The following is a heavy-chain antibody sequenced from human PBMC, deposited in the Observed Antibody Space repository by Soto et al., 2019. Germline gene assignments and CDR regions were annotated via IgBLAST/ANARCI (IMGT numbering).Heavy chain of an antibody. J-gene: IGHJ5*02. CDR2: IYYSGST. CDR1: GGSISSYY. Sequence: PSETLSLTCTVSGGSISSYYWSWIRQPPGKGLEWIGYIYYSGSTNYNPSLKSRVTISVDTSKNQFSLKLSSVTAADTAVYYCASTIFGGNWSDPWGQGTLVTVSS. V-gene: IGHV4-59*01. CDR3: ASTIFGGNWSDP. D-gene: IGHD3-3*01.